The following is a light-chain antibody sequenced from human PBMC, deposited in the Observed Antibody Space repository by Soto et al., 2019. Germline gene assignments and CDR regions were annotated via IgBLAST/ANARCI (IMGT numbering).Light chain of an antibody. CDR3: PQRRHPLT. Sequence: ESVLTQSPATLSLSPGERATRSCRASQSVSSSLSWYQQKPGQAPRLLIYDASNRATGIPARFSGSGSGTDFTLPPSRLAPEDFALYYCPQRRHPLTFGAGPTGDIK. V-gene: IGKV3-11*01. CDR2: DAS. CDR1: QSVSSS. J-gene: IGKJ4*01.